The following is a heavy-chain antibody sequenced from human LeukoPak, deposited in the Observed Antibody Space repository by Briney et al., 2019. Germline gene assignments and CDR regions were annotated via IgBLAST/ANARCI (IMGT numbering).Heavy chain of an antibody. V-gene: IGHV4-39*01. CDR2: IYYSGST. Sequence: SETLSLTCTVSGGSISSYYWGWIRQPPGKGLEWIGSIYYSGSTYYNPSLKSRVTISVDTSKNQFSLKLSSVTAADTAVYYCASHYCSSTSCLDYWGQGTLVTVSS. D-gene: IGHD2-2*01. CDR1: GGSISSYY. CDR3: ASHYCSSTSCLDY. J-gene: IGHJ4*02.